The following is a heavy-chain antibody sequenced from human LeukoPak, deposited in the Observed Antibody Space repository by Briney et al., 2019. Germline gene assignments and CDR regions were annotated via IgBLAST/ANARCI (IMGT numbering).Heavy chain of an antibody. CDR2: ISYNGDFK. CDR3: AEDEIDDSSGYHHIAH. V-gene: IGHV3-30-3*01. CDR1: GFTFSISA. Sequence: PGGSLRLSCEASGFTFSISAMHWVRQAPGKGLEWVAFISYNGDFKHYADSVQGRFTFSRDNSKKTLSLQMNNLTVDDTAVYYCAEDEIDDSSGYHHIAHWGQGVLVTVSA. D-gene: IGHD3-22*01. J-gene: IGHJ4*02.